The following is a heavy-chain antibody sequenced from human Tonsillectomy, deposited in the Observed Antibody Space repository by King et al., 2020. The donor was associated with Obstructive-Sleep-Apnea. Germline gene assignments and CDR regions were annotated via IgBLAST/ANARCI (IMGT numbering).Heavy chain of an antibody. CDR2: ISWNSVSI. CDR1: VFTFDDYD. J-gene: IGHJ4*02. D-gene: IGHD6-19*01. Sequence: VQLVESGGGLVQPGRSLRLSCAASVFTFDDYDMHWVRQAPGKGLEWVSGISWNSVSIGYADSVKGRFTISRDNAKNSLYLQMNSLRAEDTALYYCAKWNQRSGWRGSFDYWGQGTLVTVSS. CDR3: AKWNQRSGWRGSFDY. V-gene: IGHV3-9*01.